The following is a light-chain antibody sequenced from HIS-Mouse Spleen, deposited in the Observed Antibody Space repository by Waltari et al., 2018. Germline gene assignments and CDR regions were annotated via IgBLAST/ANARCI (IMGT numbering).Light chain of an antibody. Sequence: QSALTQPAPVSGSPGQSITIPCTGTSRDVGCYNYVPWYQQHPGKAPKLMIYEVSNRPSGVSNRFSGSKSGNTASLTISGLQAEDEADYYCSSYTSSSTVVFGGGTKLTVL. CDR2: EVS. J-gene: IGLJ2*01. V-gene: IGLV2-14*01. CDR1: SRDVGCYNY. CDR3: SSYTSSSTVV.